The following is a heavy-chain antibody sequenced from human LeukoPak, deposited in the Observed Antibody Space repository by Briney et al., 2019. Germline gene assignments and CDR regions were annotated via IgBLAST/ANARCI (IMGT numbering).Heavy chain of an antibody. V-gene: IGHV1-18*01. D-gene: IGHD6-19*01. CDR1: GYTFTSYG. CDR2: ISAYNGNT. Sequence: GASVKVSCEASGYTFTSYGISWVRQAPGQGLEWMGWISAYNGNTNYAQKLQGRVTMTTDTSTSTAYMELRSLRSDDTAVYYCARGLGAGRGYYYYYYMDVWGKGTTVTVSS. J-gene: IGHJ6*03. CDR3: ARGLGAGRGYYYYYYMDV.